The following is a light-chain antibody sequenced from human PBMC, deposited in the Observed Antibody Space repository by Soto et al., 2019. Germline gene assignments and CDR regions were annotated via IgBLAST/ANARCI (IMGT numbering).Light chain of an antibody. CDR3: LQHYNYPQT. J-gene: IGKJ1*01. CDR2: GAS. CDR1: QGIRND. Sequence: DIQMTKSPSSLSASVGDRVTITCRASQGIRNDLVWYPQKPGKAHKRLIYGASSLQSGVQSSISDSGSGTEFTLTISSLQSEDFATYYCLQHYNYPQTVGQGTPVEIK. V-gene: IGKV1-17*01.